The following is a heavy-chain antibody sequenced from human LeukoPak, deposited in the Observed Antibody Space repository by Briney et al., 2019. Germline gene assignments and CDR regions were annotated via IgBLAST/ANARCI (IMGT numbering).Heavy chain of an antibody. J-gene: IGHJ4*02. D-gene: IGHD2-15*01. CDR2: INHCGST. CDR1: GGPFRGCY. Sequence: WETLSLPCGVYGGPFRGCYWRWLRQPPGEGVEGGGEINHCGSTNFNRSLKGRVTISVDTSKDHVSVTMGSLTAADTAVYYCARGRRGEDSGYCSGGSCYYFDYWGQGTLVTVSS. V-gene: IGHV4-34*01. CDR3: ARGRRGEDSGYCSGGSCYYFDY.